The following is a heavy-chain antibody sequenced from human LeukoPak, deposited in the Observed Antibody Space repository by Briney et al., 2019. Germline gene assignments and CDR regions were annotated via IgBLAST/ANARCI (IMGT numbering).Heavy chain of an antibody. Sequence: GGSLRLSCAASGFIFSSYSMNWVRQAPGKGLEWVSSISSSSSYIYYVDSVKGRFTISRDNAKKSLYLQMNSLRAEDTALYYCARDGDTVLTRGYYYYLDVWGKGTTVTVSS. D-gene: IGHD3-10*01. J-gene: IGHJ6*03. CDR3: ARDGDTVLTRGYYYYLDV. CDR2: ISSSSSYI. CDR1: GFIFSSYS. V-gene: IGHV3-21*01.